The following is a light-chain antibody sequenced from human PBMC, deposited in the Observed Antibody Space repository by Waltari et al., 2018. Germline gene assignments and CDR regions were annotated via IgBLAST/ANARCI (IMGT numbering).Light chain of an antibody. CDR3: ATWDDSLSGYV. CDR1: SSTVGRNY. CDR2: KDN. J-gene: IGLJ1*01. V-gene: IGLV1-47*01. Sequence: QSVLTKPPSASGTPGQRVTISCSGTSSTVGRNYVFWFHQLPGTAPKVLIYKDNQRPSGVPDRFSGSKSGTSASLAISGLRSEDEADYYCATWDDSLSGYVFGSGTKVAVL.